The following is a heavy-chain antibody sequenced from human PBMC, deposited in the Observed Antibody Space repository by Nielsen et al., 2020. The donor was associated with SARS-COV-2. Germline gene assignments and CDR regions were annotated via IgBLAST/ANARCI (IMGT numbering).Heavy chain of an antibody. D-gene: IGHD2-15*01. Sequence: WIRQPPGKGLEWVSAISGSGATTYYADSVKGRFTISRDNSKNTLYVQMNSLRAEDTAVYYCAKEEYSSPSYGMDVWGQGTTVTSP. CDR2: ISGSGATT. CDR3: AKEEYSSPSYGMDV. V-gene: IGHV3-23*01. J-gene: IGHJ6*02.